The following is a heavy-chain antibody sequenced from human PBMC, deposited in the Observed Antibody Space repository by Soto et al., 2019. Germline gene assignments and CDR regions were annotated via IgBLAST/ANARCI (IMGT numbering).Heavy chain of an antibody. D-gene: IGHD6-19*01. J-gene: IGHJ4*02. CDR3: VRVRGDGWYHPDY. CDR1: GFTLNDHY. CDR2: TRDRSRSYTM. V-gene: IGHV3-72*01. Sequence: GGSLRLSCAASGFTLNDHYIDWVRQAPGKGLEWVGRTRDRSRSYTMEYAASVKGRFTTSRDASKDSLYLQMNSLKTEDTAVYYCVRVRGDGWYHPDYWGQGALVTVSS.